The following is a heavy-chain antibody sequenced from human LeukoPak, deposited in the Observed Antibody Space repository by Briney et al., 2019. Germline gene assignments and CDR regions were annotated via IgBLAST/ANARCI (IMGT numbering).Heavy chain of an antibody. J-gene: IGHJ5*02. CDR2: IYPGDSDT. D-gene: IGHD4-17*01. CDR1: GYSFTSYW. Sequence: GASLQISFQGSGYSFTSYWIGWVRPMPGKGLEWMGIIYPGDSDTRYSPSFQGQVTISADKSISTAYLQWSSLKASDTAMYYCARLYGDSNWFDHWGQGTLVTVSS. CDR3: ARLYGDSNWFDH. V-gene: IGHV5-51*01.